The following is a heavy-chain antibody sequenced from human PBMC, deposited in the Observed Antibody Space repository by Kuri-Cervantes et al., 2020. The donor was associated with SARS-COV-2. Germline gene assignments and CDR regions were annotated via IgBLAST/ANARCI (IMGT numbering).Heavy chain of an antibody. J-gene: IGHJ5*02. V-gene: IGHV4-39*01. D-gene: IGHD1-26*01. CDR2: IYYSGST. Sequence: ESLKISCTVSGGSISSSSYYWGWIRQPPGKGLEWIGSIYYSGSTYYNPSLKSRVTISVDTSKNQFSLKLSSVTAADTAVYYCARRGGSYYFRFDPWGQGTLVTVSS. CDR1: GGSISSSSYY. CDR3: ARRGGSYYFRFDP.